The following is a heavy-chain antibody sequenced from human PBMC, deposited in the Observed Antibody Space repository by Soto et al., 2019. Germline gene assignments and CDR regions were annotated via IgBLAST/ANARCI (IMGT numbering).Heavy chain of an antibody. Sequence: GESLKIPCKGSGYSFTSYWIGWVRQMPGKGLEWMGIIYPGDSDTRYSPSFQGQVTISADKSISTAYLQWSSLKASDTAMYYCARPYYYDSSGYYAFDIWGQGTMVTVSS. D-gene: IGHD3-22*01. J-gene: IGHJ3*02. CDR3: ARPYYYDSSGYYAFDI. V-gene: IGHV5-51*01. CDR2: IYPGDSDT. CDR1: GYSFTSYW.